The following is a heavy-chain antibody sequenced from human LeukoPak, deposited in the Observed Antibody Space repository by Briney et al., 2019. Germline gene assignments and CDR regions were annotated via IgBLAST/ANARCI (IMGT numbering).Heavy chain of an antibody. CDR3: ARLVAVAGFDY. V-gene: IGHV3-48*03. J-gene: IGHJ4*02. CDR2: ISSSGSTI. CDR1: GFTFSSYE. D-gene: IGHD6-19*01. Sequence: GSLRLSCAASGFTFSSYEMNWVRQAPGKGLEWVSYISSSGSTIYYADSVKGRFTISRDNAKNSLYLQMKSLRAEDTAVYYCARLVAVAGFDYWGQGNLVTVSS.